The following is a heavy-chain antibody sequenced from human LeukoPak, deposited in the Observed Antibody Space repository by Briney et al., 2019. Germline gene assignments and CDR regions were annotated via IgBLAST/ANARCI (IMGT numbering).Heavy chain of an antibody. CDR3: ARAYTAVVEPHLDY. D-gene: IGHD5-18*01. CDR2: INSNSGGT. Sequence: ASVKVSCKASGYTFTGYYMHWVRQAPGQGLEWMGRINSNSGGTNSAQKFQGRVTMTRDTSISTAYMELGRLRSDDTAVYYCARAYTAVVEPHLDYWGQGTLVAVSS. CDR1: GYTFTGYY. V-gene: IGHV1-2*06. J-gene: IGHJ4*02.